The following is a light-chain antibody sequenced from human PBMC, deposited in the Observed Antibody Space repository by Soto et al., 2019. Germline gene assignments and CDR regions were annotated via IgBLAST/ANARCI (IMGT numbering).Light chain of an antibody. Sequence: EIVLTQSPGTLSLSPGERATLSCRASQSVSNIFLAWYQQKPGQTPRLLIFGGSNRATGIPDRFSGSGSGTDFTLTISRLEPEDFAVYYCGQFVSAPPRTFGQGTKVEI. J-gene: IGKJ1*01. CDR3: GQFVSAPPRT. CDR1: QSVSNIF. CDR2: GGS. V-gene: IGKV3-20*01.